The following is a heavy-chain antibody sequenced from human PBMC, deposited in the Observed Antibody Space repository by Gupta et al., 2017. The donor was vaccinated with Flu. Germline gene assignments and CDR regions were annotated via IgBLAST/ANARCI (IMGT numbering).Heavy chain of an antibody. J-gene: IGHJ4*02. CDR2: IYYSGST. D-gene: IGHD1-26*01. CDR1: YY. Sequence: YYWGWIRQPPGKGLEWIGSIYYSGSTYYNPSLKSRVTISVDTSKNQFSLKLSSVTAADTAVYYCARHRGDGYNDAWELDYWGQGTLVTVSS. V-gene: IGHV4-39*01. CDR3: ARHRGDGYNDAWELDY.